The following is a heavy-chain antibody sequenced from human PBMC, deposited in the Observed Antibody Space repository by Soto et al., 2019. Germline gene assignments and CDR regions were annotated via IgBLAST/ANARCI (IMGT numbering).Heavy chain of an antibody. Sequence: ASVKVSCKASGYTFTSYGISWVRQAPGQGLEWMGWISAYNGNTNYAQKLQGRVTMTTDTSTSTAYMELRSLRSDDTAVYYCARIWNDRSLFDSWGQGSLVIVSS. CDR3: ARIWNDRSLFDS. V-gene: IGHV1-18*01. J-gene: IGHJ5*01. D-gene: IGHD1-1*01. CDR1: GYTFTSYG. CDR2: ISAYNGNT.